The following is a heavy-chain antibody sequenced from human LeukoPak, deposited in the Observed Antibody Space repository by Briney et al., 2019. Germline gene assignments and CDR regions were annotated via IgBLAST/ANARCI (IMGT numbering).Heavy chain of an antibody. Sequence: SETLSLTCAVSGYSISSGYYWGWIRQPPGKGLEWIGSIYHSGSTYYNPSLKSRVAISVDTSKNQFSLKLSSVTAADTAVYYCARSKSSSWYFDYWGQGTLVTASS. CDR3: ARSKSSSWYFDY. CDR1: GYSISSGYY. D-gene: IGHD6-13*01. J-gene: IGHJ4*02. CDR2: IYHSGST. V-gene: IGHV4-38-2*01.